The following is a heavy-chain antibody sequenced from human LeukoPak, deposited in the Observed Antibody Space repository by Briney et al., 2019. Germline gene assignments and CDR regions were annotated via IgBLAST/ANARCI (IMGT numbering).Heavy chain of an antibody. CDR3: ARNSHISSGGSCYLFDY. Sequence: GGSLRLSCAASGFTVSSNYMTWVRQAPGKGLEWDSVIYSSGSTYYADSVKGRLTISRDNSKNTVYLQMNSLRAEDTAVYYCARNSHISSGGSCYLFDYRGQGTLVTVSS. V-gene: IGHV3-66*01. CDR1: GFTVSSNY. J-gene: IGHJ4*02. CDR2: IYSSGST. D-gene: IGHD2-15*01.